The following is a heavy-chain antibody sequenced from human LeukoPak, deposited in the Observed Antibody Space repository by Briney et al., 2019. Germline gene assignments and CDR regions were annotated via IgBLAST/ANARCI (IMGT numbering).Heavy chain of an antibody. D-gene: IGHD6-13*01. V-gene: IGHV3-21*01. J-gene: IGHJ4*02. CDR2: ISSSSSYI. Sequence: GGSLRLSCAASGFTFSSYSMNWVCQAPGKGLEWVSSISSSSSYIYYADSVKGRFTISRDNAKNTLYLQMNSLRAEDTAVYYCARASFVRAAAGLDYWGQGTLVTVSS. CDR3: ARASFVRAAAGLDY. CDR1: GFTFSSYS.